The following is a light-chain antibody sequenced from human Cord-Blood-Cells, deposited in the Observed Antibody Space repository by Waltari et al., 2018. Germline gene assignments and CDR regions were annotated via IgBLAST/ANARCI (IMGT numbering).Light chain of an antibody. CDR2: EGS. V-gene: IGLV2-23*01. CDR3: CSYAGSSTYV. CDR1: SSDVGRYNL. Sequence: QPALTQPASVSGSPGQSITIPCTGTSSDVGRYNLVSWYHQHPGKAPKLMIYEGSKRPSGVSNRFSGSKSGNTASLTISGLQAEDEADYYCCSYAGSSTYVFGTGTKVTVL. J-gene: IGLJ1*01.